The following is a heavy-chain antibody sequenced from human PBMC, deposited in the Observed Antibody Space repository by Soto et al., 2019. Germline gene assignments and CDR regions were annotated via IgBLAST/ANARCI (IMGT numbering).Heavy chain of an antibody. CDR3: AKNQEGELPRFIDF. D-gene: IGHD1-7*01. V-gene: IGHV3-23*01. Sequence: GGSLRLSCATSGLTFSNYAMSWVRQAPGGGLEWVSSMSGSSSTTYYADSVRGRFTISRDRSKNTLYLQMSSLRAEDTALYYYAKNQEGELPRFIDFWGQGTLVTVSS. CDR2: MSGSSSTT. J-gene: IGHJ4*02. CDR1: GLTFSNYA.